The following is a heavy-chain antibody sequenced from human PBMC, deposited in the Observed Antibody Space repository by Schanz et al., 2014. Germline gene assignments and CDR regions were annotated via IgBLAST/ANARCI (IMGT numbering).Heavy chain of an antibody. D-gene: IGHD2-15*01. J-gene: IGHJ6*02. CDR1: GFTLSSYA. CDR2: ISYDGSNK. Sequence: QVQLVESGGGVVQPGRSLRLSCAAYGFTLSSYAMHWVRQAPGKGLEWVAVISYDGSNKYYADSVKGRFTISRDNSKNTLYLQMNSLRAEDTAVFYCAKGMGYCSGGTCYDYYYYGLDVWGQGTMVTVSS. V-gene: IGHV3-30-3*01. CDR3: AKGMGYCSGGTCYDYYYYGLDV.